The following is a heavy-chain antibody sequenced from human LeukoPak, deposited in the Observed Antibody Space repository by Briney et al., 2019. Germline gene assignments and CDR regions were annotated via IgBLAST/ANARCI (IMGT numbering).Heavy chain of an antibody. J-gene: IGHJ5*02. Sequence: SETLSLTCTVSGGSISSSSYYWGWIRQPPGKGLEWIGYIYYSGSTHYNPSLKSRVTISIDTSKNQFSLKLSSVTAADTAVYFCARYRGTALTWGLPFDPWGQGTLVTVSS. CDR2: IYYSGST. V-gene: IGHV4-39*07. CDR3: ARYRGTALTWGLPFDP. CDR1: GGSISSSSYY. D-gene: IGHD3-10*01.